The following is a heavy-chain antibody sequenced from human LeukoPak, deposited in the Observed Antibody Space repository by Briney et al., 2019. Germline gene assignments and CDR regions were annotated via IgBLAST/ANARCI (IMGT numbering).Heavy chain of an antibody. D-gene: IGHD3-3*01. CDR3: ARDLGITTFLESALDY. Sequence: SETLSLTCTVSGGSISSYYWSWIRQPPGKGLEWIGYIYYSGSTNYNPSLKSRVTISVDTSKNQFSLKLSSVTAADTAVYYCARDLGITTFLESALDYWGQGTLVTVSS. V-gene: IGHV4-59*01. CDR1: GGSISSYY. CDR2: IYYSGST. J-gene: IGHJ4*02.